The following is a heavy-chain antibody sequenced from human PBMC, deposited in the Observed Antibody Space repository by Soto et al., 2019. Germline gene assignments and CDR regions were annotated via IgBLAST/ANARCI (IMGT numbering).Heavy chain of an antibody. J-gene: IGHJ4*02. CDR2: INPSGGST. CDR1: GYTFTSYY. CDR3: ASQTMIVAKGGYYFDY. V-gene: IGHV1-46*01. D-gene: IGHD3-22*01. Sequence: QVQLVQSGAEVKKPGASVKVSCKASGYTFTSYYMHWVRQAPGQGLEWMGIINPSGGSTSYAQKFQGRVTMTRDTSTSTVYMELSSLRSEDTAVYYCASQTMIVAKGGYYFDYWGQGTLVTVSS.